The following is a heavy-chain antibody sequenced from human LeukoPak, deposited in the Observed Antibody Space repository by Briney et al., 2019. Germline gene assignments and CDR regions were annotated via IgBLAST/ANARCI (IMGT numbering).Heavy chain of an antibody. CDR3: ARAPPKYCSSTSCYPAHNWFDP. Sequence: PSETLSLTCAVYGGSFSGYYWSWIRQPPGKGLEWIGEINHSGSTNYNLSLKSRVTISVDTSKNQFSLKLSSVTAADTAVYYCARAPPKYCSSTSCYPAHNWFDPWGQGTLVTVSS. V-gene: IGHV4-34*01. CDR2: INHSGST. J-gene: IGHJ5*02. D-gene: IGHD2-2*01. CDR1: GGSFSGYY.